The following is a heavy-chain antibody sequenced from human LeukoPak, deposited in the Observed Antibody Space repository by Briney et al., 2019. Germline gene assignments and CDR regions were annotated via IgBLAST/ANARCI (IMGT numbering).Heavy chain of an antibody. CDR2: ISGSGGST. J-gene: IGHJ4*02. CDR1: GFTFSSYA. Sequence: PGASLRLSCAASGFTFSSYAMSWVRQAPGKGLEWVSAISGSGGSTYYADSVKGRFTISRDNPKNTLYLQMNSLRAEDTAVYYCAKVKGGGEYYDILTGYLARFYFDYWGQGTLVTVSS. D-gene: IGHD3-9*01. V-gene: IGHV3-23*01. CDR3: AKVKGGGEYYDILTGYLARFYFDY.